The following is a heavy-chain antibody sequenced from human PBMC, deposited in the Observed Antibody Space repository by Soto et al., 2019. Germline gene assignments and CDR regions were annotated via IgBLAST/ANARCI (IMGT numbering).Heavy chain of an antibody. D-gene: IGHD6-19*01. V-gene: IGHV2-5*02. Sequence: QITLKESGPTLVKPTQTLTLTCTFSGFSLSTSGVGVGWIRQPPGKALEWLALIYWDDDRRYNPSLMSRLTITKDTSKHQVVLTMTDMDPVDTATYYCAHSHPVTGTAYWYFDLWGRGTLVTVSS. J-gene: IGHJ2*01. CDR2: IYWDDDR. CDR3: AHSHPVTGTAYWYFDL. CDR1: GFSLSTSGVG.